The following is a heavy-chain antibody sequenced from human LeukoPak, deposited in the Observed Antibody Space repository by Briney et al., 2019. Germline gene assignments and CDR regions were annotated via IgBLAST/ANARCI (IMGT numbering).Heavy chain of an antibody. D-gene: IGHD3-22*01. J-gene: IGHJ3*02. CDR3: ARPETETYYYDSSGPQGYAFDI. Sequence: PETLSLTCTVSGGSISSSSYYWGWVRQPPGKGLEWIGSIFYSGSTYYNPSLKSRVTISVDTSKNQFSLKLSSVTAADTAVYYCARPETETYYYDSSGPQGYAFDIWGQGTMVTVSS. CDR2: IFYSGST. V-gene: IGHV4-39*01. CDR1: GGSISSSSYY.